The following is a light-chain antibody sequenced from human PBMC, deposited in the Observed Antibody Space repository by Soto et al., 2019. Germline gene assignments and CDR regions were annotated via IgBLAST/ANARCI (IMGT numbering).Light chain of an antibody. CDR3: QQYYSTPLT. CDR1: QSVLYSSNNKNY. V-gene: IGKV4-1*01. J-gene: IGKJ3*01. CDR2: WAS. Sequence: DIVMTQSPDSLAVSLGERATINCKSSQSVLYSSNNKNYLAWYQQKPGQPPKLLIYWASTRESGVPDRFSGSGSGTDFTLTISSLQAEDVTDYYYQQYYSTPLTFGPGTKVDIK.